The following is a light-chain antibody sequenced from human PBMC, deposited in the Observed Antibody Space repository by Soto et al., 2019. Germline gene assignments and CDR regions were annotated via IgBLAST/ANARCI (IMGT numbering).Light chain of an antibody. J-gene: IGKJ4*01. Sequence: EIVMTQSPATLSVSPGERAPLSCRASQSVSSNLAWYQQKPGQAPRLLIYGASTRATGIPARFSGSGSGTEFTLTISSLQSEDFAVYYCQQYNNWPLTFGEGTKVEI. CDR2: GAS. V-gene: IGKV3-15*01. CDR3: QQYNNWPLT. CDR1: QSVSSN.